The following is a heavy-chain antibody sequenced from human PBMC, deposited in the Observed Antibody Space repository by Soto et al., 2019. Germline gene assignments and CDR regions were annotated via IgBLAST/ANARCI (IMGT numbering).Heavy chain of an antibody. D-gene: IGHD3-22*01. V-gene: IGHV4-34*01. Sequence: SETLSLTCAVYGGSFSGYYWSWIRQPPGKGLEWIGEINHSGSTNYNPSLKSRITISVDTSKNQFSLKLGSVTAADTAVYYCAREYHYYDSSGYDYWGQGTLVTVSS. J-gene: IGHJ4*02. CDR2: INHSGST. CDR3: AREYHYYDSSGYDY. CDR1: GGSFSGYY.